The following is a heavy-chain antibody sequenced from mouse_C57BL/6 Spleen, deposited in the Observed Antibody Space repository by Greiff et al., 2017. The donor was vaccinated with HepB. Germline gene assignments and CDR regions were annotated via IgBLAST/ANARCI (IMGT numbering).Heavy chain of an antibody. Sequence: EVKLVESEGGLVQPGSSMKLSCTASGFTFSDYYMAWVRQVPEKGLEWVANINYDGSSTYYLDSLKSRFIISRENAKNILYLQMSSLKAEDTATYYCARVDSSGPAWFAYWGQGTLVTVSA. J-gene: IGHJ3*01. D-gene: IGHD3-2*02. CDR3: ARVDSSGPAWFAY. CDR1: GFTFSDYY. CDR2: INYDGSST. V-gene: IGHV5-16*01.